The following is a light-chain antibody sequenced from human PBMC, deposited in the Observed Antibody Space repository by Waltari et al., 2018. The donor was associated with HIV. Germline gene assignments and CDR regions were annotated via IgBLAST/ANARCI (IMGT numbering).Light chain of an antibody. V-gene: IGLV3-1*01. J-gene: IGLJ1*01. CDR1: KLGDKY. CDR2: QDT. CDR3: QTWDNTYV. Sequence: SYELTQPPSVSVSPGQTATITCSGDKLGDKYAGWYQQKSGQSPVLVIYQDTKRPSGIPERFPGSNSGNTATLTITGTQATDEADYYCQTWDNTYVFGAGTKVTVL.